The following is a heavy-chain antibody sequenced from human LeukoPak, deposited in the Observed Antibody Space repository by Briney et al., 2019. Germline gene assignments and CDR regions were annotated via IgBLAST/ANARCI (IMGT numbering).Heavy chain of an antibody. D-gene: IGHD6-6*01. V-gene: IGHV4-34*01. Sequence: KTSETLSLTCAVYGGSFSGYYWSWIRQPPGKGLEWIGEINHSGSTNYNPSLKSRVTISVDTSKNRFSLKLSSVTAADTAVYYCARFRIAARLRYYYYMDVWGKGTTVTVSS. CDR3: ARFRIAARLRYYYYMDV. CDR1: GGSFSGYY. J-gene: IGHJ6*03. CDR2: INHSGST.